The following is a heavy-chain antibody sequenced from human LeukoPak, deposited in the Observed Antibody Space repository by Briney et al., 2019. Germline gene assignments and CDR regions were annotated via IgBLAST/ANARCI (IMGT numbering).Heavy chain of an antibody. D-gene: IGHD3-9*01. V-gene: IGHV4-59*11. Sequence: SETLSLTCTVSGGSISSHYWSWIRRPPGKGLEWIGYIYYSGSTNYNPSLKSRVTISVDTSKNQFSLKLSSVTAADTAVYYCARHPYDILTGYAVDNAFDIWGQGTMVTVSS. CDR2: IYYSGST. J-gene: IGHJ3*02. CDR1: GGSISSHY. CDR3: ARHPYDILTGYAVDNAFDI.